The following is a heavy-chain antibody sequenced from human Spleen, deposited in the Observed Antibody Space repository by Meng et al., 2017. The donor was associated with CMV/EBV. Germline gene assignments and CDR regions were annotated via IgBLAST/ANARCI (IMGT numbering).Heavy chain of an antibody. CDR3: ARDADWGRAAAATPLRY. Sequence: ASVKVSCKASGYTFTSYGISWVRQAPGQGLEWMGWITAYNGNTNYAQKLQGRVTMTTDTSTSTAYMELRSLRSDDTAVYYCARDADWGRAAAATPLRYWGQGTLVTVS. J-gene: IGHJ4*02. CDR1: GYTFTSYG. CDR2: ITAYNGNT. V-gene: IGHV1-18*01. D-gene: IGHD6-13*01.